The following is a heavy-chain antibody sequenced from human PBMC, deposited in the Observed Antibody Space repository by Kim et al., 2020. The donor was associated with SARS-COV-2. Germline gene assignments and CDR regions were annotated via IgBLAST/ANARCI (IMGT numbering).Heavy chain of an antibody. D-gene: IGHD2-15*01. V-gene: IGHV3-11*03. Sequence: GGSLRLSCEASGFTFSDYYMSWIRQAPGKGLEWVSYISSSSSYTNYADSVKGRFTISRDNAKNSLYLQMNSLRAEDTAVYYCAARYCSGGSCNGPRGGDGMDVWGQGTTVTVSS. CDR1: GFTFSDYY. J-gene: IGHJ6*02. CDR2: ISSSSSYT. CDR3: AARYCSGGSCNGPRGGDGMDV.